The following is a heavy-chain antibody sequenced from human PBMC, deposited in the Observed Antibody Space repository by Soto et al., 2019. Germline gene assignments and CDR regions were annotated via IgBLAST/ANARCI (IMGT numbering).Heavy chain of an antibody. J-gene: IGHJ4*02. CDR3: ARDHMFAFDS. D-gene: IGHD3-10*02. CDR2: IRSKTYGGTT. V-gene: IGHV3-49*04. Sequence: SGGSLRLSCTTSGFSFGDHAMSWVRQAPGKGLEWVGFIRSKTYGGTTEYAASVKGRFTISRDDSNRIAYLHMNSLITEDTAVYYCARDHMFAFDSWGQGTLVTVSS. CDR1: GFSFGDHA.